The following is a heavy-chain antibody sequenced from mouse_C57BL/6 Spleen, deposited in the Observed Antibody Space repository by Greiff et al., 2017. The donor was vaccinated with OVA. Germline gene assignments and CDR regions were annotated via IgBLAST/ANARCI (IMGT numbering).Heavy chain of an antibody. D-gene: IGHD4-1*01. CDR3: TAWVWGFAY. V-gene: IGHV6-3*01. J-gene: IGHJ3*01. Sequence: EVKLMESGGGLVQPGGSMKLSCVASGFTFSNYWMNWVRQSPEKGLEWVAQIRLKSDNYATHYAESVKGRFTISRDDSKSSVYLQMNNLRAEDTGIYYCTAWVWGFAYWGQGTLVTVSA. CDR1: GFTFSNYW. CDR2: IRLKSDNYAT.